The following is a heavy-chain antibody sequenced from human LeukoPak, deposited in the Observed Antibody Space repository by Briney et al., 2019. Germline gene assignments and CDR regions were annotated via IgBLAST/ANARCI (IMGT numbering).Heavy chain of an antibody. J-gene: IGHJ4*02. V-gene: IGHV3-30*18. CDR3: AKSGGGHPYSSSWCFDY. Sequence: TGGSLRLSCAASGFTFSSYGMHWVRQAPGKGLEWVAVISYDGSNKYYADSVKGRFTISRDNSKNTLYLQMNSLRAEDTAVYYCAKSGGGHPYSSSWCFDYWGQGTLVTVSS. CDR1: GFTFSSYG. D-gene: IGHD6-13*01. CDR2: ISYDGSNK.